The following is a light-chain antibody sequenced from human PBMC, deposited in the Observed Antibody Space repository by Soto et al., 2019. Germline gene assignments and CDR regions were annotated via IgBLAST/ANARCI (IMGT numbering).Light chain of an antibody. CDR2: GNN. Sequence: QPVLTQPPSVSGAQRHRVTISCTESSSNIGAGYDVHWYQQLPGTAPKLLIYGNNNRPSGVPDRFSGSKSGTSASLAVTGLQAEDEADYYCQSYATGLSVLYVFGTGTKVTVL. J-gene: IGLJ1*01. CDR3: QSYATGLSVLYV. CDR1: SSNIGAGYD. V-gene: IGLV1-40*01.